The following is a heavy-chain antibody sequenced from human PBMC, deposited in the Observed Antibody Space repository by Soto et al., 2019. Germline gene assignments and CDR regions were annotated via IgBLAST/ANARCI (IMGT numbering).Heavy chain of an antibody. Sequence: XETLSLTCAVSGYSIASGDYWAWIRQSPGKGLEWIGSIYHAGSVYYNPSLNSRVAVSLDTSKNHFSLKLTSVTAADTAVYYCARTFDYYGMDVWGQRTTVTVSS. V-gene: IGHV4-38-2*01. CDR2: IYHAGSV. CDR1: GYSIASGDY. J-gene: IGHJ6*02. CDR3: ARTFDYYGMDV.